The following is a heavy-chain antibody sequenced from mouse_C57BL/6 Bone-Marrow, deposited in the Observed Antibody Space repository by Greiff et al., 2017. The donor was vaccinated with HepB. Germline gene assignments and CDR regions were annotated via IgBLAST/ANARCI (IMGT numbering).Heavy chain of an antibody. CDR2: IYPRSGNT. CDR1: GYTFTSYG. V-gene: IGHV1-81*01. J-gene: IGHJ3*01. Sequence: VQGVESGAELARPGASVKLSCKASGYTFTSYGISWVKQRTGQGLEWIGEIYPRSGNTYYNEKFKGKATLTADKSSSTAYMELRSLTSEDSAVYFCARRGNYGSSPFAYGGQGTLVTVSA. D-gene: IGHD1-1*01. CDR3: ARRGNYGSSPFAY.